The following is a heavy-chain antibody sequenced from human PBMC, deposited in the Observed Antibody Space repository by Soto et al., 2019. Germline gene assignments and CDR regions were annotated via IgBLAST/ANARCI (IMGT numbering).Heavy chain of an antibody. J-gene: IGHJ4*02. CDR1: GFTFSSYG. V-gene: IGHV3-33*01. CDR3: ARDRWFGELFPLDY. CDR2: IWYDGSNK. D-gene: IGHD3-10*01. Sequence: QVQLVESGGGVVQPGRSLRLSCAASGFTFSSYGMHWVRQAPGKGLEWVAVIWYDGSNKYYADSVKGRFTISRDNSKNTLYLQMNSLRAEDTAVYYCARDRWFGELFPLDYWGQGTLVTVSS.